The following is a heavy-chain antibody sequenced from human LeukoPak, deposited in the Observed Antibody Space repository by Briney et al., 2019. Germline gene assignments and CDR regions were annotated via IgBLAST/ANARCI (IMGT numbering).Heavy chain of an antibody. CDR3: AKGSGSYYNYYYYGMDV. D-gene: IGHD3-10*01. CDR1: GFTFSSYA. Sequence: PGGSLRLSCAASGFTFSSYAMSWVRQAPGKGLEWVSAISGSGGSTYYAESLKGRFTISRDNSKNTLYLQMNSLRAEDTAVYYCAKGSGSYYNYYYYGMDVWGQGTTVTVSS. CDR2: ISGSGGST. J-gene: IGHJ6*02. V-gene: IGHV3-23*01.